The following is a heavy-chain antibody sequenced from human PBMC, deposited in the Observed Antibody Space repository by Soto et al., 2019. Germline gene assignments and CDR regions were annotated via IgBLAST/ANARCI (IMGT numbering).Heavy chain of an antibody. V-gene: IGHV4-59*01. CDR3: ARINVLRYFDWSPSFDY. CDR2: IYYSGST. CDR1: GGSISSYY. D-gene: IGHD3-9*01. J-gene: IGHJ4*02. Sequence: SETLSLTCTVSGGSISSYYWSWVRQPPGKGLEWIGYIYYSGSTNYNPSLKSRVTISVDTSKNQFSLKLSSVTAADTAVYYCARINVLRYFDWSPSFDYWGQGTLVTVSS.